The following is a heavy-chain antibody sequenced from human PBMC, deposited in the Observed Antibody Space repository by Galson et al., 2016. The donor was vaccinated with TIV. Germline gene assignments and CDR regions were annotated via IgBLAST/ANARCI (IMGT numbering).Heavy chain of an antibody. CDR1: GGTFNKYA. CDR3: VRGMGATTYYQYGMDV. Sequence: SVKVSCKASGGTFNKYAISWVRQAPGQGLEWMGRIIPIFRTSRYAQKFQGRVTTTADEYMSTVDMELSSLRSEDTAVYYCVRGMGATTYYQYGMDVWGQGTTVTVSS. V-gene: IGHV1-69*13. D-gene: IGHD1-26*01. J-gene: IGHJ6*02. CDR2: IIPIFRTS.